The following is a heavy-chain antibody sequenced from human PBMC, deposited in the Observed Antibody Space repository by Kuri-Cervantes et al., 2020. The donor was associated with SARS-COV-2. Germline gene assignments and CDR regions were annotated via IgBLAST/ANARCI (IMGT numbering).Heavy chain of an antibody. CDR3: ARLPRYSTLESSPDY. V-gene: IGHV4-38-2*01. J-gene: IGHJ4*02. CDR1: DYSSSVGYY. CDR2: MYDSGSP. Sequence: SQTLSLTCAVSDYSSSVGYYWAWIRQSPGKGLEWIGTMYDSGSPYYNPSLESRVTISDISPDTSKKHFSLRLSSVTAADTAVYYCARLPRYSTLESSPDYWGQGTLVTVSS. D-gene: IGHD5/OR15-5a*01.